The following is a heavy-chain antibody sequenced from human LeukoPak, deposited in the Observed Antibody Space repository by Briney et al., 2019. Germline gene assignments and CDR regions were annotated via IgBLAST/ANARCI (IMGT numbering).Heavy chain of an antibody. CDR1: GFTFSSYS. D-gene: IGHD3-10*01. J-gene: IGHJ4*02. Sequence: GGSLRLSCAASGFTFSSYSMNWVRQAPGKGLEWVSYISSSSTTIYYADSVKGRFTISRDNAKNSLYLQMNSLRAEDTAVYYCAREGLGVTVGDFDYWGQGTLVTVSS. CDR3: AREGLGVTVGDFDY. V-gene: IGHV3-48*04. CDR2: ISSSSTTI.